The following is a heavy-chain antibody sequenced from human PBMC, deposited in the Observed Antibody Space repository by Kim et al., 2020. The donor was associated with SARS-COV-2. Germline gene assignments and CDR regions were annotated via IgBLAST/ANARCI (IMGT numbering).Heavy chain of an antibody. CDR2: IWDDGTNK. Sequence: GGSLRLSCVVSGFNSTFYGMHWVRQAPGKGLEWVAVIWDDGTNKFCGESVEGRFTISRDKSKNTLYLQMDSLKAEDTAVYYRASSPTIDWYFDLWGRGTLAIVS. J-gene: IGHJ2*01. V-gene: IGHV3-33*01. CDR1: GFNSTFYG. CDR3: ASSPTIDWYFDL.